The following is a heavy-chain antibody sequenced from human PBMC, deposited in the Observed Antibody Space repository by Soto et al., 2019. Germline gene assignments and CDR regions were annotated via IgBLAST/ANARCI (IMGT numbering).Heavy chain of an antibody. V-gene: IGHV3-48*02. CDR3: ARDTIYDH. CDR2: ISSGSSTI. Sequence: PGGSLSLSCAASGFTFSTYSMNWVRQAPGKGLEWVSYISSGSSTIYYADSVKGRFTISRDNAKNSVYLQMNSLRDEDMAVYYCARDTIYDHWGQGTLVTVSS. J-gene: IGHJ4*02. CDR1: GFTFSTYS. D-gene: IGHD3-16*01.